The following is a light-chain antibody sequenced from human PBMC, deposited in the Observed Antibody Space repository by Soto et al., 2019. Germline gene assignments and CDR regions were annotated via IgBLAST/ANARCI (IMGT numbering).Light chain of an antibody. CDR1: QSVRNY. CDR2: GAS. V-gene: IGKV3-20*01. Sequence: EIVLTQSPGTLSLSPGERATLSCRASQSVRNYLAWYRQKPGQAPRLLIYGASTRAAGIPDRFGGSGSGTDLTLTISGLEPEDFAMYYCHHYSSPPATFGGGTRVESK. CDR3: HHYSSPPAT. J-gene: IGKJ4*01.